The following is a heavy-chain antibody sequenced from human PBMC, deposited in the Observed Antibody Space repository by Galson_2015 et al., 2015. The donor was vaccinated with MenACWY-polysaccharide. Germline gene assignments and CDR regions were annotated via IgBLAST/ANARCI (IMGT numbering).Heavy chain of an antibody. CDR3: TRDRPLDY. CDR1: GFTFSDSA. Sequence: SLRLSCAASGFTFSDSAMHWVRQASGKGLEWVGHIRSKTNSYATAYAASVKGRFTISRDDSKNTAYLQMNSLITEDTAVYFCTRDRPLDYWGQGTLVSVSS. V-gene: IGHV3-73*01. J-gene: IGHJ4*02. CDR2: IRSKTNSYAT.